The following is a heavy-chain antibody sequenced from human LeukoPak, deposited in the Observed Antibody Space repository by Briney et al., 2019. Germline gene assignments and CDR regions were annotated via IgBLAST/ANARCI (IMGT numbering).Heavy chain of an antibody. D-gene: IGHD3-10*01. CDR3: AKEHSYGSGRDGFDI. J-gene: IGHJ3*02. CDR1: GFTFSSSA. V-gene: IGHV3-23*01. CDR2: SSGSGDRI. Sequence: PGGSLRLSCAASGFTFSSSAMSWLRQAPGKGLEWVSASSGSGDRIYYADSVKGRFTISRDNSKNTLYLQMNRLRAEDTAVFYCAKEHSYGSGRDGFDIWGQGTKVTVSS.